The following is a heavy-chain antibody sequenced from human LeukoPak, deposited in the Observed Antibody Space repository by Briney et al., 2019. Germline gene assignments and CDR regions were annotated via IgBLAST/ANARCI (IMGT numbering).Heavy chain of an antibody. CDR1: GFTVSSYA. CDR3: APERTVVVAASLDY. D-gene: IGHD2-15*01. Sequence: HPGGSLRLSCAASGFTVSSYAMHWVRQAPGKGLEWVAVISYDGSNKYYADSVKGRFTISRDNSKNTLYLQINSLRAEDTAVYYCAPERTVVVAASLDYWGQGTLVTVSS. V-gene: IGHV3-30*04. CDR2: ISYDGSNK. J-gene: IGHJ4*02.